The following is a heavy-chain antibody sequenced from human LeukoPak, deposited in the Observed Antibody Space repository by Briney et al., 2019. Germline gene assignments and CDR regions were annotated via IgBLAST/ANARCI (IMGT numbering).Heavy chain of an antibody. CDR1: GFTVSSSY. CDR3: ARNILFAFDI. V-gene: IGHV3-53*01. J-gene: IGHJ3*02. CDR2: IYNDGST. Sequence: GGSLRLSCAASGFTVSSSYMSWVRHAPWTALEWDSIIYNDGSTYYADSMKGRFTISRDNSKNTLYLQVKSLRAEDTAMYYCARNILFAFDIWGQGTMVTVSS.